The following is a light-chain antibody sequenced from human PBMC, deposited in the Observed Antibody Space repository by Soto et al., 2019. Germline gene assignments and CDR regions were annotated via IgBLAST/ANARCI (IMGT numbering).Light chain of an antibody. Sequence: EIVMTQSPATLSVSPGERATLSCRASQNVSRKLAWYQQKPGQGPRLLIYGASTRATGIQARFSGSGSGTEFTLTISSLQSEDFAVYYCQHYSTWLWTFGQGTKVEIK. CDR1: QNVSRK. V-gene: IGKV3-15*01. CDR2: GAS. CDR3: QHYSTWLWT. J-gene: IGKJ1*01.